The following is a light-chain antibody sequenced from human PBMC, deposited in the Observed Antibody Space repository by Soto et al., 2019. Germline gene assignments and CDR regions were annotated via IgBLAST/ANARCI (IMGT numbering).Light chain of an antibody. CDR1: QSVTSY. CDR2: SAS. J-gene: IGKJ4*01. CDR3: QQNYSTPLT. Sequence: EIQMTQSPSSLSASVGDRVTITCRASQSVTSYLNWYQQKPGKAPKFLIYSASSLHTGLPSWFSGSGSGTSIPLTISSLQNEDLATYDCQQNYSTPLTFGGGTKVEIK. V-gene: IGKV1-39*01.